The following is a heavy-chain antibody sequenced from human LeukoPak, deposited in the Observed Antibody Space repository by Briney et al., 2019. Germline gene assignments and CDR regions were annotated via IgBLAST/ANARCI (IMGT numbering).Heavy chain of an antibody. D-gene: IGHD4-17*01. J-gene: IGHJ5*02. CDR1: GGSISSSSYY. CDR3: ARVRDGDYGYIGFDP. Sequence: SETLSLTCTVSGGSISSSSYYWGWIRQPPGKGLEWIGYIYYSGRTYYNPSLKSRVTISVDTSKNQFSLKLSSVTAADTAVYYCARVRDGDYGYIGFDPWGQGTLVTVSS. V-gene: IGHV4-31*03. CDR2: IYYSGRT.